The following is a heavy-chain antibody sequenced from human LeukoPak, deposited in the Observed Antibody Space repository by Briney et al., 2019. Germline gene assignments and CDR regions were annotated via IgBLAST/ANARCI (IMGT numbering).Heavy chain of an antibody. CDR1: GGSISSGGYY. Sequence: RTSETLSLTCTVSGGSISSGGYYWSWLRQHPGKGLEWIGYIYYSGSTYYNPSLKSRVTISVDTSKNQFSLKLSSVTAADTAVYYCARVLGVVVPAAMAFDPWGQGTLVTVSS. CDR3: ARVLGVVVPAAMAFDP. CDR2: IYYSGST. J-gene: IGHJ5*02. D-gene: IGHD2-2*01. V-gene: IGHV4-31*03.